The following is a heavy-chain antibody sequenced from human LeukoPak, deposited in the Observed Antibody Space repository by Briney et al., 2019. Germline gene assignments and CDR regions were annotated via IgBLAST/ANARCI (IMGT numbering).Heavy chain of an antibody. V-gene: IGHV1-18*01. CDR1: GYTFTSYG. CDR3: ARGPWSGYSSSWIFDY. J-gene: IGHJ4*02. CDR2: ISAYNGNT. D-gene: IGHD6-13*01. Sequence: GASVTVSFTASGYTFTSYGISWVRQAPGQGLEWMGWISAYNGNTNYAQKLQGRVTMTTDTSTSTAYMELRSLRSDDTAVYYCARGPWSGYSSSWIFDYWGQGTLVTVSS.